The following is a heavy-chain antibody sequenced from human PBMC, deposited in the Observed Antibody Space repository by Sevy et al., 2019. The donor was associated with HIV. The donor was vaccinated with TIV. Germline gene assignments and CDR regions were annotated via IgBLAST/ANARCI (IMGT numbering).Heavy chain of an antibody. D-gene: IGHD3-10*01. V-gene: IGHV3-30*18. CDR3: SKDISFGELLRYYYYYGMDV. CDR1: GFTFSSYG. CDR2: ISYDGSNK. J-gene: IGHJ6*02. Sequence: GGSLRLSCTASGFTFSSYGMHWVRQAPGKGLEWVAVISYDGSNKYYADSVKGRFTISRDNSKNTLYLQMNSLRAEDTAVYYCSKDISFGELLRYYYYYGMDVWGQGTTVTVSS.